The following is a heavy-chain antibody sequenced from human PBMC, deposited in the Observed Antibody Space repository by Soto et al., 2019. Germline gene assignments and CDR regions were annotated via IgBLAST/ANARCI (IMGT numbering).Heavy chain of an antibody. CDR1: GFTFSSYG. CDR3: LNDRDYPHYFDY. V-gene: IGHV3-30*18. J-gene: IGHJ4*02. CDR2: ISYDGSNK. D-gene: IGHD5-12*01. Sequence: QVQLVESGGGVGQPGRSLRLSCAASGFTFSSYGMHWVRQAPGKGLGWVAVISYDGSNKFYADSVKGRFTMSRDNSKTSLYLQVNSLRAEDTAVYFYLNDRDYPHYFDYWGQGTLVTVSS.